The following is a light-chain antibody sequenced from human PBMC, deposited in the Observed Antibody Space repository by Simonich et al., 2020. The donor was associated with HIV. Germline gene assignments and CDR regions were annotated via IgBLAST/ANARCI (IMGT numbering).Light chain of an antibody. Sequence: EIVMTQSPATLSVSPGERATLSCRASQSVSSNLAWYQQKPGLAPRLLIYAASTRATGIPARFSGSGSGTEFTLTISRLEPEDFAVYYCQQYGSSQTFAQGTKVEIK. J-gene: IGKJ1*01. V-gene: IGKV3-15*01. CDR2: AAS. CDR1: QSVSSN. CDR3: QQYGSSQT.